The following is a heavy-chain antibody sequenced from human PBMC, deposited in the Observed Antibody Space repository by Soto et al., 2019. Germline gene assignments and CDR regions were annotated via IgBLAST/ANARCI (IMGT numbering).Heavy chain of an antibody. CDR2: IYYSGST. Sequence: LSLTCTVSGGSISSSSYYWGWIRQPPGKGLEWIGSIYYSGSTYYNPSLKSRVTISVDTSKNQFSLKLSSVTAADTAVYYCARHRWIQLWSGENWGQGTLVTVSS. CDR3: ARHRWIQLWSGEN. J-gene: IGHJ4*02. V-gene: IGHV4-39*01. D-gene: IGHD5-18*01. CDR1: GGSISSSSYY.